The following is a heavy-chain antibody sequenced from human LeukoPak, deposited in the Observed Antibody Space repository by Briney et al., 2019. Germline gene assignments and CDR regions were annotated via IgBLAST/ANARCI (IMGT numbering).Heavy chain of an antibody. J-gene: IGHJ4*02. D-gene: IGHD3-10*01. V-gene: IGHV5-51*01. CDR3: ARQSRDGSKTRGYYFDY. CDR1: GYIFTHYW. Sequence: GESLKISCQVSGYIFTHYWIAWVSQLPGKGLESMGILYPADSDTTYSPSFQGQVTISADKSISTVYLQWSSLKASDTAMYYCARQSRDGSKTRGYYFDYWGQGTLVTVSS. CDR2: LYPADSDT.